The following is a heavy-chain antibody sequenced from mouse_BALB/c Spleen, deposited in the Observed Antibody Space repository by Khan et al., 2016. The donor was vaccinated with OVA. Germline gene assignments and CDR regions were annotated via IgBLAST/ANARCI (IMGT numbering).Heavy chain of an antibody. D-gene: IGHD3-1*01. CDR2: IDPFNGGT. J-gene: IGHJ4*01. CDR3: SMGGLGLRAYAMDY. V-gene: IGHV1S135*01. CDR1: GYSFTNYY. Sequence: VQLQQSGPELMKPGTSMKISCTASGYSFTNYYIHWVKQSHGKSREWIGYIDPFNGGTGYNQRFKGKAKLTLDKSSSTAYMHLSSLTSEDSAVYDFSMGGLGLRAYAMDYWGQGTSVTVSS.